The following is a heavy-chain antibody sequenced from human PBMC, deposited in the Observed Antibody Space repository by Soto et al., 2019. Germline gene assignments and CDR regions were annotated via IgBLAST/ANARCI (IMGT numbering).Heavy chain of an antibody. CDR2: ISQSGNT. D-gene: IGHD6-6*01. V-gene: IGHV4-34*01. CDR3: ARAPKVSGSSQTRHAF. Sequence: PSETLSLTCSIYSGSLSGYYWSWIRQPPGKGLEWIGEISQSGNTNYSPSLKSRVSISIDTSKKQFSLNLASVSAADTAVYYCARAPKVSGSSQTRHAFWGQGPLVTVSS. CDR1: SGSLSGYY. J-gene: IGHJ4*02.